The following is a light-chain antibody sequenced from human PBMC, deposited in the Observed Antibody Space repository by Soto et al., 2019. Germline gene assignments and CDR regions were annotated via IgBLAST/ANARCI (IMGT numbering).Light chain of an antibody. J-gene: IGKJ4*01. CDR1: QTINSY. V-gene: IGKV1-5*03. Sequence: DIQMTQSPSTLSASVGDRVTTTCRASQTINSYLAWYQQKPGKAPNLLIYTASTLQSGVPSRFSGSGSGTEFTLTISSLQPDDFATYYCQQYNFYPLTFGGGTKVEIK. CDR2: TAS. CDR3: QQYNFYPLT.